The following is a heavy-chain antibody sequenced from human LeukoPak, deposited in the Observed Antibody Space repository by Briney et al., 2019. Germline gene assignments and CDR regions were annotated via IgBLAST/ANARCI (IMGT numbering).Heavy chain of an antibody. Sequence: SETLSLTCTVSGGSLSSSSYYWSWIRQSPGKGLECIGSIHYTGSTNYNPSLKSRVTISVETSKDQFSLKLKSVTAADTAVYYCARGGYYGSGNDFRFDPWGQGTLVTVSS. CDR1: GGSLSSSSYY. D-gene: IGHD3-10*01. J-gene: IGHJ5*02. CDR3: ARGGYYGSGNDFRFDP. V-gene: IGHV4-61*01. CDR2: IHYTGST.